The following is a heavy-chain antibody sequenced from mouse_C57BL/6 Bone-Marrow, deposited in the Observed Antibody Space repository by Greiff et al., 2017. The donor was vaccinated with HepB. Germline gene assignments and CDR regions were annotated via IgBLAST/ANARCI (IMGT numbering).Heavy chain of an antibody. D-gene: IGHD1-1*01. J-gene: IGHJ4*01. CDR1: GYTFTSYW. V-gene: IGHV1-50*01. CDR2: IDPSDSYT. CDR3: ARGLITTVDYYAMDY. Sequence: QVQLKQPGAELVKPGASVKLSCKASGYTFTSYWMQWVKQRPGQGLEWIGEIDPSDSYTNYNQKFKGKATLTVDTSSSTAYMQLSSLTSEDSAVYYCARGLITTVDYYAMDYWGQGTSVTVSS.